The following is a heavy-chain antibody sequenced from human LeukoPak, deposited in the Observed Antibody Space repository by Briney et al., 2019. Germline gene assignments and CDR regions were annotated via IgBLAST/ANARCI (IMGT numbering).Heavy chain of an antibody. CDR3: ARVASSGSYPDY. V-gene: IGHV4-61*02. Sequence: PSETLSLTCTVSGGSISSGSYYWSWLRQPAGKGLEWIGRIYTSGSTNYNPSLKSRVTISVDTSKNQFSLKLSSVTAADTAVYYCARVASSGSYPDYWGQGTLVTVSS. J-gene: IGHJ4*02. CDR2: IYTSGST. D-gene: IGHD1-26*01. CDR1: GGSISSGSYY.